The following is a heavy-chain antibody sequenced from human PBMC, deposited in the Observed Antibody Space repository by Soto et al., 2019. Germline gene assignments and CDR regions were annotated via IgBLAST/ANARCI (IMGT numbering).Heavy chain of an antibody. J-gene: IGHJ6*02. D-gene: IGHD1-26*01. CDR1: GYTFTDYY. V-gene: IGHV1-2*02. Sequence: QAHLVQSGAEVKKPGASVKVSCRAFGYTFTDYYLHWVRQAPGQGLDWMGWIKPSTGGASYAEKFQAGVIMTSDTSMNTVYKEKSNPTSDDTALYFCARGAPSHYYFYALDVWGLGTPVTVSS. CDR2: IKPSTGGA. CDR3: ARGAPSHYYFYALDV.